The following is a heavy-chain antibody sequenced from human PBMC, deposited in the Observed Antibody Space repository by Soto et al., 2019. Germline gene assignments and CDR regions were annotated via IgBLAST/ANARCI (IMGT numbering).Heavy chain of an antibody. V-gene: IGHV4-39*01. J-gene: IGHJ5*02. CDR1: GGSISSRGYY. Sequence: QLQLQESGPGLVKPSETLSLTCTVSGGSISSRGYYWGWIRQPPGKGLEWIGTIYYSGSTYYNPSLKSRVTISVDTSKNQVSLNLSSVTAADTAVYYCATSNWFDPWGQGTLVTVSS. CDR2: IYYSGST. CDR3: ATSNWFDP.